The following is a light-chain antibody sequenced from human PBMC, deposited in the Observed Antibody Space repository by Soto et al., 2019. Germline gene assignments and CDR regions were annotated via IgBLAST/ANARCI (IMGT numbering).Light chain of an antibody. CDR1: QSLLRS. CDR3: QQYIAYSYS. CDR2: DAS. V-gene: IGKV1-5*01. J-gene: IGKJ2*01. Sequence: DIQMTQSPSTLSASVGDRVTITCRASQSLLRSLAWYQQKAGKAPKLLIYDASNLQSGVPSRFSGSGSGTEFTLTISGLQPDDFATYYCQQYIAYSYSSGQGTKLEIK.